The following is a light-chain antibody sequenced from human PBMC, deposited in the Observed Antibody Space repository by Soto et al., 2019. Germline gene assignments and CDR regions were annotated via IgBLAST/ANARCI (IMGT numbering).Light chain of an antibody. CDR2: AAS. V-gene: IGKV1-27*01. CDR3: QSYNDAPRA. CDR1: QGISNY. Sequence: DIQMTQSPSSLSASVGDRVTITCRASQGISNYLAWHQQKPGKVPQLLIYAASTLQSGVPSRFSGSGPGTELNLTINNLQPEDVATYYCQSYNDAPRAFGQGTKVEI. J-gene: IGKJ1*01.